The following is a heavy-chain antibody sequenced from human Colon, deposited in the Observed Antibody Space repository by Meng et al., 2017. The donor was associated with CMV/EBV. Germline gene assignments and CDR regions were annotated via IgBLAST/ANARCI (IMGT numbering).Heavy chain of an antibody. Sequence: QVQLVQSGAEEEKPGALVKVCCKPSGYTLIGYYMHWVRQAPGQGLEWMGRINPNSGGTNYAQKCQGRVTVTRDTSISTAYMELSRLRADDTVIYDCAREVEGSSTPYIDYWGQGTLVTVSS. CDR3: AREVEGSSTPYIDY. CDR1: GYTLIGYY. CDR2: INPNSGGT. D-gene: IGHD6-13*01. V-gene: IGHV1-2*05. J-gene: IGHJ4*02.